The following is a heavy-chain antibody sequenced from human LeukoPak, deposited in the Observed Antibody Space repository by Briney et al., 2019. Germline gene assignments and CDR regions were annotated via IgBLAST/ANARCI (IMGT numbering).Heavy chain of an antibody. Sequence: GRSLRLSCPASGFTFSSYGMHWVRQAPGKGLDGVAVISYDGSNKYYADAGKGRFTISRDNSKNTLYLQMNSLGAEDTAVYYSAKDRSIAAAGHFDYWGQGTLVTVSS. J-gene: IGHJ4*02. CDR1: GFTFSSYG. CDR3: AKDRSIAAAGHFDY. D-gene: IGHD6-13*01. CDR2: ISYDGSNK. V-gene: IGHV3-30*18.